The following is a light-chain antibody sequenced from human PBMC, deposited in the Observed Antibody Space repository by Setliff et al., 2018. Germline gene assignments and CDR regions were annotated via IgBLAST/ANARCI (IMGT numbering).Light chain of an antibody. CDR3: SSYTSRTALDV. J-gene: IGLJ1*01. Sequence: QSALAQPASVSGSPGQSITISCTGSSSDIGACDYVSWYQQHPGKAPKLMIYDVNNRPSGVSNRFSGSKSGNTASLTISGLQAEDEADYYCSSYTSRTALDVFGTGTKV. CDR1: SSDIGACDY. V-gene: IGLV2-14*03. CDR2: DVN.